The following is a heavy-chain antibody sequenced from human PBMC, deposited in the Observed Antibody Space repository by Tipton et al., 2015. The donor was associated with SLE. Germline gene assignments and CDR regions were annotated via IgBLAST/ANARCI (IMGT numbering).Heavy chain of an antibody. D-gene: IGHD2-2*01. CDR2: IYHSGST. CDR3: ARGYGYQLLRHRVDY. J-gene: IGHJ4*02. V-gene: IGHV4-38-2*01. CDR1: GYSISSGYY. Sequence: TLSLTCAVSGYSISSGYYWGWIRQPPGKGLGWIGSIYHSGSTYYSPSLKSRVTISVDTSKNQFSLKLSSVTAADTAVYYCARGYGYQLLRHRVDYWGQGTLVTVSS.